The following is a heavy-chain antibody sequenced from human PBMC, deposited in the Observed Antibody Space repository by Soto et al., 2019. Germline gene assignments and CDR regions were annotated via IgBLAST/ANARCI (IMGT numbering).Heavy chain of an antibody. CDR1: GFSSTNYA. V-gene: IGHV3-23*01. Sequence: GGSLRLSCAASGFSSTNYAMNWVRLAPGKGLEWVSSITSSGATTFYADSVKGRFTISRDTSKNTIYLQMVSLRADDTAVYHCARSTQSFDFWSDLDAFDVWGQGTEVTVSS. D-gene: IGHD3-3*01. J-gene: IGHJ3*01. CDR2: ITSSGATT. CDR3: ARSTQSFDFWSDLDAFDV.